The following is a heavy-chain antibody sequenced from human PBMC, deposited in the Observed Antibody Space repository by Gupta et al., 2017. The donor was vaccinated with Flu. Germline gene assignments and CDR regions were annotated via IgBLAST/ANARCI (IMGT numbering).Heavy chain of an antibody. J-gene: IGHJ5*02. CDR1: GYTFTGYF. CDR3: ARAVVVVAAKAEGYWFDP. CDR2: INPNSGGT. V-gene: IGHV1-2*02. Sequence: QVQLVQSGAEVKKPGASVKVSCKASGYTFTGYFMHWVRQAPGQGLEWMGWINPNSGGTNYAQKFQGRVTMTRDTSISTAYMELSRLRSDDTAVYYCARAVVVVAAKAEGYWFDPWGQGTLVTVSS. D-gene: IGHD2-15*01.